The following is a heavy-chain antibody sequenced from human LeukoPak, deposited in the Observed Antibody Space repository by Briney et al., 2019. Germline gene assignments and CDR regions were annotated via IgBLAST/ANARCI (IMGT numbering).Heavy chain of an antibody. Sequence: SETLSLTCAVYGGSFSGYYWSWIRQPPGKGLEWIGYIDDSGSTNYNPSLKSRVTISVDTSKNQFSLKLRSVTAADTAIYYCAKSGYYGASDYWGQGTLVTVSS. V-gene: IGHV4-59*01. D-gene: IGHD3-10*01. CDR2: IDDSGST. J-gene: IGHJ4*02. CDR1: GGSFSGYY. CDR3: AKSGYYGASDY.